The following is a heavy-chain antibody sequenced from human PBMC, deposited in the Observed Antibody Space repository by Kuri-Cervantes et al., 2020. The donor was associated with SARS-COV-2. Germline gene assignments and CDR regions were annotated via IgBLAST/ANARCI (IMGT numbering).Heavy chain of an antibody. D-gene: IGHD5-18*01. CDR3: ATRGFSYGYIYH. CDR2: IKQDGSET. Sequence: RGSLRLSCVTSGFTFSRYWMHWVRQAPGEGLEWVANIKQDGSETYYVDYVKGRFTISRYNAKNSLYLQMNSLRAQNTAVYYCATRGFSYGYIYHWGQGTLVTVSS. J-gene: IGHJ4*02. V-gene: IGHV3-7*01. CDR1: GFTFSRYW.